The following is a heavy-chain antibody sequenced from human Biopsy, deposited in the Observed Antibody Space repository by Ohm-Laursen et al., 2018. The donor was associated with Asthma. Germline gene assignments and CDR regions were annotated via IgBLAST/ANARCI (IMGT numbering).Heavy chain of an antibody. Sequence: ASVKVSCKASAYTITSNAMHWVRQAPGQRLEWTGWINPGNGNTKYSQKFQGRVTITRDTSASTAYMELSSLRSEDTAVYYCARDLRYSSGWYPDAFDIWGQGTMVTVSS. CDR3: ARDLRYSSGWYPDAFDI. CDR2: INPGNGNT. D-gene: IGHD6-19*01. J-gene: IGHJ3*02. CDR1: AYTITSNA. V-gene: IGHV1-3*01.